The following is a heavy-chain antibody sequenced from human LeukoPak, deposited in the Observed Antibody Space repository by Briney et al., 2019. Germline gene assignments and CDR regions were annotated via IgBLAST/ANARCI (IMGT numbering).Heavy chain of an antibody. Sequence: SETLSLTCTVSGGSISSYYWSWIRQPPGKGLEWIGYIYYSGSTNYNPSLKSRVTISVDTSKNQFSLKLSSVTAADTAVYYCARGGVRGVIRFIFVYWGQGTLVTVSS. J-gene: IGHJ4*02. CDR3: ARGGVRGVIRFIFVY. V-gene: IGHV4-59*01. CDR1: GGSISSYY. D-gene: IGHD3-10*01. CDR2: IYYSGST.